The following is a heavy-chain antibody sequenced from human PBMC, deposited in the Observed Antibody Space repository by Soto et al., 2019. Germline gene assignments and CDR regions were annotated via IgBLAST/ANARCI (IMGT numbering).Heavy chain of an antibody. D-gene: IGHD3-3*01. CDR3: ARDVSRYYDFWSGYYADPDHDAFDI. CDR1: GYTFTSYG. CDR2: ISAYNGNT. Sequence: GASVKVSCKASGYTFTSYGISWVRQAPGQGLEWMGWISAYNGNTNYAQKLQGRVTMTTDTSTSTAYMELRSLRSDDTAVYYCARDVSRYYDFWSGYYADPDHDAFDIWGQGTMVTV. J-gene: IGHJ3*02. V-gene: IGHV1-18*01.